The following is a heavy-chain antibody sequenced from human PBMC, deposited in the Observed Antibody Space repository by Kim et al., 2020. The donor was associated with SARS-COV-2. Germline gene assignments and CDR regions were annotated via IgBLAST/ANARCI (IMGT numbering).Heavy chain of an antibody. D-gene: IGHD2-2*01. V-gene: IGHV7-4-1*02. CDR2: INTNTGNP. J-gene: IGHJ4*02. CDR1: GYTFTSYA. CDR3: ARELVRWSRNRNEIVVVPAAIGY. Sequence: ASVKVSCKASGYTFTSYAMNWVRQAPGQGLEWMGWINTNTGNPTYAQGFTGRFVFSLDTSVSTAYLQISSLKAEDTAVYYCARELVRWSRNRNEIVVVPAAIGYWGQGTLVTVSS.